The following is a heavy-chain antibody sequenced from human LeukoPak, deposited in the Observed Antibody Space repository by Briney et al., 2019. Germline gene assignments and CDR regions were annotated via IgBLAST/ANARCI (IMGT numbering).Heavy chain of an antibody. Sequence: PGGSLRLSFAASGFTFSSYSMNWVRQAPGKGLEWVSSISSSSSYIYYADSVKGRFTISRDNAKNSLYLQMNSLRAEDTAVYYCARAPPFGADAALDYWGQGTLVTVSS. D-gene: IGHD3-3*01. J-gene: IGHJ4*02. V-gene: IGHV3-21*01. CDR3: ARAPPFGADAALDY. CDR2: ISSSSSYI. CDR1: GFTFSSYS.